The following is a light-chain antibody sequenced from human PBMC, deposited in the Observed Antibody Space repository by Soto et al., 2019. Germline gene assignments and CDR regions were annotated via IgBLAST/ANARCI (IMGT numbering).Light chain of an antibody. V-gene: IGLV1-51*02. CDR1: SAKIWKNY. CDR2: EDN. Sequence: SLVYPPPTVSTAPGPKDHFSFSGNSAKIWKNYVSWYQQVPGTAPKLLIYEDNKRRSGIHDRFSGSKSGTSATLGITGLQSGDEADYYWGTWDSSLSVFVFGTGPKVTV. CDR3: GTWDSSLSVFV. J-gene: IGLJ1*01.